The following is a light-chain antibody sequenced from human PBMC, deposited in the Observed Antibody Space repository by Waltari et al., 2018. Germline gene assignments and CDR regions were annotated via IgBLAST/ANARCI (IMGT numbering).Light chain of an antibody. V-gene: IGKV1-17*01. CDR1: QGFSTY. CDR2: ETS. CDR3: LQYNSHPWT. Sequence: DIQITQSSCYLSASAGDTVPITCRASQGFSTYLNWYQQKPGKPPKRLIYETSNLESGVPSRFSGSGSGTDFTLTISSLQPEDFATYYCLQYNSHPWTFGQGTKLEIK. J-gene: IGKJ1*01.